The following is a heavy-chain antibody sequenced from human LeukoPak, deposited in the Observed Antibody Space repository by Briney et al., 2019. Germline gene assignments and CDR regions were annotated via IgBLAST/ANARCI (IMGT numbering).Heavy chain of an antibody. CDR1: GGSIGSYY. V-gene: IGHV4-59*01. Sequence: PSETLSLTCTVSGGSIGSYYWSWIRQPPGKGLAWIGYIYYDGTTNFNPSLRGRATISLDTSKNQFSLKLSSATAADTAVYYCARVRRSEYQLLYLDYWGQGTLVTGSS. CDR3: ARVRRSEYQLLYLDY. CDR2: IYYDGTT. D-gene: IGHD2-2*01. J-gene: IGHJ4*02.